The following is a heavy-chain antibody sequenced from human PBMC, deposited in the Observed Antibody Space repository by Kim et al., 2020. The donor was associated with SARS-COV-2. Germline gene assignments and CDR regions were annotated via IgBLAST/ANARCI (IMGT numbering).Heavy chain of an antibody. V-gene: IGHV3-23*01. Sequence: VKGRFTISRDNSKDTLYRQMNSLRAEDTAVYYGAKDGRYRSSAWGLEFDYWGQGTLVTVSS. CDR3: AKDGRYRSSAWGLEFDY. D-gene: IGHD6-6*01. J-gene: IGHJ4*02.